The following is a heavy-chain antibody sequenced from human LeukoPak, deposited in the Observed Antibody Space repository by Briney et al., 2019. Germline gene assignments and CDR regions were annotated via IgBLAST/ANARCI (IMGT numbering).Heavy chain of an antibody. CDR1: GFTFSSNW. J-gene: IGHJ4*02. V-gene: IGHV3-7*01. D-gene: IGHD6-13*01. Sequence: PGGSLRLSCATSGFTFSSNWMSWVRHAPGRGLEWVANIKPDGSAEYYAASVKGRFTVSRDNAKNSLYLQMNSLRAEDTAVCYCARANNSSWHNWGQGTLVTVSS. CDR3: ARANNSSWHN. CDR2: IKPDGSAE.